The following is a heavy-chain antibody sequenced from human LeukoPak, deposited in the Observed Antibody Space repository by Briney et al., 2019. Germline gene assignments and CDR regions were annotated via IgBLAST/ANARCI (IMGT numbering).Heavy chain of an antibody. Sequence: ASVKVSCKASGGTFSSYAISWVRQAPGQGLEWMGRIIPILGIANYAQKFQGRVTITADKSTSTAYMELSSLRSDDTAVYYCARDWSGAYFDYWGQGTLVTVSS. D-gene: IGHD3-10*01. CDR2: IIPILGIA. J-gene: IGHJ4*02. CDR1: GGTFSSYA. V-gene: IGHV1-69*04. CDR3: ARDWSGAYFDY.